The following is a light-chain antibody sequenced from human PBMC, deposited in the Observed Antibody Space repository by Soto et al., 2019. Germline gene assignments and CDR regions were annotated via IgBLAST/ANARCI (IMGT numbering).Light chain of an antibody. CDR1: QSISSW. CDR2: DAS. J-gene: IGKJ1*01. CDR3: QQYYTYRT. Sequence: DIQMTQSPSTLSASVGDRVTITCRASQSISSWLAWYQQKPGKAPKLLIYDASSLESGVPSRFSGSGSGTEFTLTISSLQPDDFATYYCQQYYTYRTFGQGTKVDIK. V-gene: IGKV1-5*01.